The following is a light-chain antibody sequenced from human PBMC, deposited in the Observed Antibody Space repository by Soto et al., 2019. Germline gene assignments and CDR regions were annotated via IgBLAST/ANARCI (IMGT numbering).Light chain of an antibody. CDR1: SSNIGNNY. V-gene: IGLV1-47*01. Sequence: QSVLTQPTSASGTPGQRVTISCSGSSSNIGNNYIYWYQQVPGTAPKLLIYTNNQRPSGVPDRFSGSKSGTSASLAISGLRSEDEADYYCAAWDDSLSGVVIGGGTKLTVL. CDR3: AAWDDSLSGVV. CDR2: TNN. J-gene: IGLJ2*01.